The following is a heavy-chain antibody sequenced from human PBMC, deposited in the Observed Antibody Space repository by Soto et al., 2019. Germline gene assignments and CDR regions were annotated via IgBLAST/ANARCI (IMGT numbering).Heavy chain of an antibody. J-gene: IGHJ5*02. D-gene: IGHD2-2*01. V-gene: IGHV1-2*04. CDR3: ARAPARHCSSTSCADSWFDP. CDR2: INPNSGGT. Sequence: ASVKVSCKASRYTFTGYYMHWVRQAPGQGLEWMGWINPNSGGTNYAQKFQGWVTMTRDTSISTAYMELSRLRSDDTAVYYCARAPARHCSSTSCADSWFDPWGQGTLVTVSS. CDR1: RYTFTGYY.